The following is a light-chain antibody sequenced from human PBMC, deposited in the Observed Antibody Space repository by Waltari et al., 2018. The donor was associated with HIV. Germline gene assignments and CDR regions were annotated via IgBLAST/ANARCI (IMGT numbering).Light chain of an antibody. CDR2: DNN. CDR1: SSNIGNNF. Sequence: QSVLTQPPSVSAAPGQKVTISCSGRSSNIGNNFVSWYQHLPGTAPKLLIYDNNKRPSGIPDRFSGSKSGTSATLGITGLQTGDEADYYCGTWDSGLSDHWVFGGGTKLTVL. J-gene: IGLJ3*02. V-gene: IGLV1-51*01. CDR3: GTWDSGLSDHWV.